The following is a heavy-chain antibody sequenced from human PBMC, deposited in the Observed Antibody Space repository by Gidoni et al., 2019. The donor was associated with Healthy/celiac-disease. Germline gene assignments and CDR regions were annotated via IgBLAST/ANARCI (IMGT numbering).Heavy chain of an antibody. V-gene: IGHV4-31*03. D-gene: IGHD4-17*01. CDR1: GGSISSGGYY. CDR3: ARAPDPDMTTVTAFDY. CDR2: IYYSGST. Sequence: QVQLQESGPGLVKPSQTLSLTCTVSGGSISSGGYYWRWIRQHPGKGLEWIGYIYYSGSTYSNPSLKSRVTISVDTSKNQFSLNLSSVTAADTAVYYCARAPDPDMTTVTAFDYWGQGTLVTVSS. J-gene: IGHJ4*02.